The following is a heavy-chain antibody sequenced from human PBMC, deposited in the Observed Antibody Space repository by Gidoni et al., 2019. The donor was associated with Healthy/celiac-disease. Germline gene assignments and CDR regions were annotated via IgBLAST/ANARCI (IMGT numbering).Heavy chain of an antibody. J-gene: IGHJ4*02. CDR1: GYSFTSYW. V-gene: IGHV5-51*01. D-gene: IGHD3-10*01. CDR3: ARNRSGRYYYGSGSYVDY. Sequence: EVQLVQSVAAVNKPVESLKISCTGSGYSFTSYWIGWVRQMPGKGLEWMGIIYPGDSDTRYSPSFQGKVTISADKSISTAYLQWSSLKASDTAMYYCARNRSGRYYYGSGSYVDYWGQGTLVTVSS. CDR2: IYPGDSDT.